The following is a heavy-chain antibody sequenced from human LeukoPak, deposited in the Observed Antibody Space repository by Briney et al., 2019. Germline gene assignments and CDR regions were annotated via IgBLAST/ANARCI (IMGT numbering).Heavy chain of an antibody. CDR3: ARVGGIPYFDY. D-gene: IGHD3-10*01. CDR2: IGTDGSST. J-gene: IGHJ4*02. Sequence: GGSLRLSCAASGFTFSTYGMHWVRQVPGKGLVWVSRIGTDGSSTSYTDSVRGRFTISRDNAKNTLYLQMNSLRAEDTAVYYCARVGGIPYFDYWRRGSLVTDSS. CDR1: GFTFSTYG. V-gene: IGHV3-74*01.